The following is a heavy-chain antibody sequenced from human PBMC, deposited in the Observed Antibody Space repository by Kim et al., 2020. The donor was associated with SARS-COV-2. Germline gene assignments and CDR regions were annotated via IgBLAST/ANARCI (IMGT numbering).Heavy chain of an antibody. D-gene: IGHD1-1*01. Sequence: AQKFQGRVTMTRDTSTSTVYMELSSLRSEDTAVYYCARDGSTTGTELFDYWGQGTLVTVSS. CDR3: ARDGSTTGTELFDY. V-gene: IGHV1-46*01. J-gene: IGHJ4*02.